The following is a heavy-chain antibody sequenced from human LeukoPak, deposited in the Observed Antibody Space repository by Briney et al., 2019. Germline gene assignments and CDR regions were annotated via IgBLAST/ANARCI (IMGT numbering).Heavy chain of an antibody. D-gene: IGHD1-26*01. J-gene: IGHJ4*02. CDR1: GFTFNTYA. CDR2: LSGSSHYT. CDR3: ARVRVGTTNRFDY. Sequence: PGRSLRLSCAASGFTFNTYAMHWVRQAPGKGLECVSYLSGSSHYTYYPDSVKGRFTISRDNAKNSLYLQMNSLRAEDTAVYYCARVRVGTTNRFDYWGQGTPVTVSS. V-gene: IGHV3-21*05.